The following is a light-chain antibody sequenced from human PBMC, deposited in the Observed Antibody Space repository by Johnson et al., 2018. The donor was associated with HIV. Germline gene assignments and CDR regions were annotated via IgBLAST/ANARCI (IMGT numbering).Light chain of an antibody. J-gene: IGLJ1*01. CDR1: NSNIGNNY. CDR3: GTWDSSLSAGRG. Sequence: QSVLTQPPSVSAAPGQKVTISCSGSNSNIGNNYVSWYRQLPGTAPKLLIYENNKRPSGIPDRFSGSKSGTSATLGITGLQTGDEADYYCGTWDSSLSAGRGVGTGTKVTVL. CDR2: ENN. V-gene: IGLV1-51*02.